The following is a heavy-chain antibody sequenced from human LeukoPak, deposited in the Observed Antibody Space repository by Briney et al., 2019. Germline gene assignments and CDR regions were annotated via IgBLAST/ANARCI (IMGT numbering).Heavy chain of an antibody. CDR1: GDSVSGYY. D-gene: IGHD4-17*01. CDR3: ARARGGYGDYGSWFDP. V-gene: IGHV4-59*02. Sequence: SETLSLTCTVSGDSVSGYYWNWIRQPPGKGLEWIGFVHYSGSTNYNPFLKSRVTISVDISKNQFSLNLSSVTAADTAVYYCARARGGYGDYGSWFDPWGQGTPVPVSS. J-gene: IGHJ5*02. CDR2: VHYSGST.